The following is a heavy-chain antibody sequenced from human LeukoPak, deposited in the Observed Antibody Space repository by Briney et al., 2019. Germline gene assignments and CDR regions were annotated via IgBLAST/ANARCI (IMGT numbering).Heavy chain of an antibody. J-gene: IGHJ3*02. CDR1: GFSLSTSGVG. CDR3: AHGPGGPYYGISGAFDI. Sequence: VSGPTPVKPTQTLTLTCTFSGFSLSTSGVGVGWIRQPPGKALEWLALIYWNDDKRYSPSLKSRLTITKDTSKNQVVLTMTNMDPVDTATYYCAHGPGGPYYGISGAFDIWGQGTMVTVSS. CDR2: IYWNDDK. D-gene: IGHD3-22*01. V-gene: IGHV2-5*01.